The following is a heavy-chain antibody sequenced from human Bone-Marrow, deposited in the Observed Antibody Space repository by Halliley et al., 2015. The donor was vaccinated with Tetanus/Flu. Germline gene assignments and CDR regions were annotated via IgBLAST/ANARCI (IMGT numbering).Heavy chain of an antibody. CDR3: ARDLGGFYYESGNYKGWFDP. D-gene: IGHD3-10*01. J-gene: IGHJ5*02. Sequence: YYGGGTNYNPSLKSRVTMSLDTSKNQFSLRLSSVTAADTAVYYCARDLGGFYYESGNYKGWFDPWGQGTLVTVSS. CDR2: YYGGGT. V-gene: IGHV4-59*01.